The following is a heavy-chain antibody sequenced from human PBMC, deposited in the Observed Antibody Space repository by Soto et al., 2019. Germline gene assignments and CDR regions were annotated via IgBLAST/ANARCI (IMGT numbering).Heavy chain of an antibody. CDR1: GFSLSSDRMG. CDR3: ARIGGAIIDLYYFDN. CDR2: IFSNDEK. D-gene: IGHD3-10*01. J-gene: IGHJ4*02. V-gene: IGHV2-26*01. Sequence: QVTLKESGPVLMKPTETLTLTCTVSGFSLSSDRMGVSWIRQPPGKALEWVAHIFSNDEKAYSTSLKSRLTISKDTSKSQVVLTMTNMDPVDTATYYCARIGGAIIDLYYFDNWGQGTQVTVSS.